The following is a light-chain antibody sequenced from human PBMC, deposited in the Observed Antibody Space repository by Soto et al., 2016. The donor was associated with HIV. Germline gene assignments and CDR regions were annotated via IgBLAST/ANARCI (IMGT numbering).Light chain of an antibody. CDR2: EAS. V-gene: IGKV1-12*01. Sequence: DIQMTQSPSSVSASVGDRVTVTCRASQAISTWLAWYQQMPGKAPRLLIYEASTLQSWVPSRFTGSGSGTDFTLTISSLQPEGFATYYCQQANSFPYTFGQGTKLEIK. J-gene: IGKJ2*01. CDR1: QAISTW. CDR3: QQANSFPYT.